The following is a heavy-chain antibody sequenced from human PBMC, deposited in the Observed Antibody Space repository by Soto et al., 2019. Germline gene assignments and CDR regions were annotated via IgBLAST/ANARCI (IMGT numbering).Heavy chain of an antibody. J-gene: IGHJ4*02. CDR1: GVSISSGPYY. D-gene: IGHD4-17*01. Sequence: QVQLQASGPGLAKPSQTLSLTYTVSGVSISSGPYYWSWIRQFPGKGLEWIGHIYYSGRTKYNPSLQSRVSMSVDTSKIQFSLRLNSVTAADTAIYYCARIYDYGDSSYFDSWGQGTLVAVSS. V-gene: IGHV4-31*03. CDR3: ARIYDYGDSSYFDS. CDR2: IYYSGRT.